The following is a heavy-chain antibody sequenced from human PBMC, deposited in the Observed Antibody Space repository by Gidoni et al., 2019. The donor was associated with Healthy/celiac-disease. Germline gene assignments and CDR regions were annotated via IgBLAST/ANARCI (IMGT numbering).Heavy chain of an antibody. V-gene: IGHV4-59*08. Sequence: QVQLQESGPGLVKPSENMSLTCTVACGSISSYYWSWIRQHPGKGLAWIGYIYYSGSTNYNPSLKSRVTISVDTSKNQFSLKLSSVTAADTAVYYCARHFCGGDCSQYYFAYWGQGTLVTVSS. D-gene: IGHD2-21*02. J-gene: IGHJ4*02. CDR1: CGSISSYY. CDR3: ARHFCGGDCSQYYFAY. CDR2: IYYSGST.